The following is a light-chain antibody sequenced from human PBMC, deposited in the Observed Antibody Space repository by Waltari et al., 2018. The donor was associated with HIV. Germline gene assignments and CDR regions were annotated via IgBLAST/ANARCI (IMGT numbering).Light chain of an antibody. CDR2: GNT. Sequence: QSVLTQPPSVSGAPGQRVTISCTGSSSNIGAGYDVHWYQQLPGTAPKLLIYGNTNRPSGVTDRFSGSKSGTSASLAITGLLVEDEADYYCQSYDSSLSGYVFGTGTKVTVL. V-gene: IGLV1-40*01. J-gene: IGLJ1*01. CDR1: SSNIGAGYD. CDR3: QSYDSSLSGYV.